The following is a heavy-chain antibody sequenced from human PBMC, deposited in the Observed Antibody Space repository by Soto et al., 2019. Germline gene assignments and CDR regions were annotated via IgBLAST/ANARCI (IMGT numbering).Heavy chain of an antibody. CDR3: ARGQRFSDWFDP. CDR2: IYSSGST. D-gene: IGHD3-3*01. Sequence: SETLSLTCTVTGGAISGYYWTWIRQSAVGVLEWIGRIYSSGSTNYNPSLKSRVTISLDTSMNHFSLRLSSVTAADTAVYYCARGQRFSDWFDPWGQGTLVTSPQ. J-gene: IGHJ5*02. V-gene: IGHV4-4*07. CDR1: GGAISGYY.